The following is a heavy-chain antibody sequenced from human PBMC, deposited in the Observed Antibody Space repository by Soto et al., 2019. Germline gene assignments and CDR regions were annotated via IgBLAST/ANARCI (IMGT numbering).Heavy chain of an antibody. V-gene: IGHV4-38-2*01. J-gene: IGHJ5*02. CDR1: GYSISSGYY. D-gene: IGHD3-22*01. CDR3: ARVGPWVPYYYDSSPYTFENWFDP. CDR2: VSHGGST. Sequence: SETLSLTCAVSGYSISSGYYWGLLRQPPGKALEWIGSVSHGGSTSYNPSLNSLVTLSIDMTNNHVSLILNAVTAADTAVYYCARVGPWVPYYYDSSPYTFENWFDPWGQGTLVTVSS.